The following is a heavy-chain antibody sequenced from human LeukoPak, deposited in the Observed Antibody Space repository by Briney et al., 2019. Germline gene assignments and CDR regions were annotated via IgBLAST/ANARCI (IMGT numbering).Heavy chain of an antibody. V-gene: IGHV3-7*03. J-gene: IGHJ6*02. CDR1: GFTFSSYW. D-gene: IGHD1-26*01. CDR3: ARDVNSGSWYYYYYGMDV. Sequence: PGGSLRLSCAASGFTFSSYWMSWVRQAPGKGLEWVANIKQDGSEKYYVDSVKGRFTISRANAKNSLYLQMNSLRAEDTAVYYCARDVNSGSWYYYYYGMDVWGQGTTVTVSS. CDR2: IKQDGSEK.